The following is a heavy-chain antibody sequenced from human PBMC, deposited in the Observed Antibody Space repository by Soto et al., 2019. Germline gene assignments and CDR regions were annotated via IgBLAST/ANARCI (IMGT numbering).Heavy chain of an antibody. J-gene: IGHJ6*02. Sequence: SVKVSCKASGGTFSSYAISWVRQAPGQGLEWMGGIIPIFGTANYAQKFQGRVTITADESTSTAYMELSSLRSEDTAVYYCARARFSWNDGGYYYGMDVWGQGTTVTVSS. CDR1: GGTFSSYA. CDR2: IIPIFGTA. D-gene: IGHD1-20*01. V-gene: IGHV1-69*13. CDR3: ARARFSWNDGGYYYGMDV.